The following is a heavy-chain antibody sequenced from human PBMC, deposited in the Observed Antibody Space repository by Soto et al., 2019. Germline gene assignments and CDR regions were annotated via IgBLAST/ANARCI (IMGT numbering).Heavy chain of an antibody. D-gene: IGHD6-19*01. V-gene: IGHV4-31*03. Sequence: SETLSLTCTVSGGSISSGGYYWSWIRQHPGKGLEWIGYIYYSGSTYYNPSLKSRVTISVDTSKNQFSLKLSSVTAADTAVYYCARVGRSRFFSEGRFAPWFDPRGQGTLVTVSS. J-gene: IGHJ5*02. CDR3: ARVGRSRFFSEGRFAPWFDP. CDR2: IYYSGST. CDR1: GGSISSGGYY.